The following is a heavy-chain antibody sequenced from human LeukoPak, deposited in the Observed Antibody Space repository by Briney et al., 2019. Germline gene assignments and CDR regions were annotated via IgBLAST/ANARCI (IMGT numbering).Heavy chain of an antibody. V-gene: IGHV7-4-1*02. D-gene: IGHD2-15*01. CDR1: GYTFTSYA. Sequence: ASVQVSCKASGYTFTSYAMNWVRQAPGQGLEWMGWINTNTGNPTYAQGFTGRFVFSLDTSVSTAYLQISSLKAEDTAVYYCARSVDCSGGSCLMGNWFDPWGQGTLVTVSS. CDR2: INTNTGNP. J-gene: IGHJ5*02. CDR3: ARSVDCSGGSCLMGNWFDP.